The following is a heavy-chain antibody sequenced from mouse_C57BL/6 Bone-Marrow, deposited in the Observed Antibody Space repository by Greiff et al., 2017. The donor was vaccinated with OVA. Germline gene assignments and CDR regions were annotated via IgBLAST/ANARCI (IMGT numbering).Heavy chain of an antibody. J-gene: IGHJ2*01. CDR2: IHPNSGST. CDR3: ASPIYYGNYVGY. D-gene: IGHD2-1*01. Sequence: VQLQQPGAELVKPGASVKLSCKASGYTFTSYWMHWVKQRPGQGLEWIGMIHPNSGSTNYNEKFKSKATLTVDKSSSTAYMQLSSLTSEDSAFYYCASPIYYGNYVGYWGQGTTLTVSS. V-gene: IGHV1-64*01. CDR1: GYTFTSYW.